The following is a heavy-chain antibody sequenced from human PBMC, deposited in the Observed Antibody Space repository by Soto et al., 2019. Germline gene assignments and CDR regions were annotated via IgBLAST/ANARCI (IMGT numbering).Heavy chain of an antibody. CDR2: ISYDGRNK. Sequence: GGSLRLSCATSGFTFSNHAMHWVRQAPGKGLEWVALISYDGRNKYYADSVKGRFTISRDNSKNTLYLLVNSLRPEDTAVYYCTTAPGAIGGVRGQGSLVTVSS. D-gene: IGHD2-8*02. J-gene: IGHJ4*02. CDR3: TTAPGAIGGV. V-gene: IGHV3-30*04. CDR1: GFTFSNHA.